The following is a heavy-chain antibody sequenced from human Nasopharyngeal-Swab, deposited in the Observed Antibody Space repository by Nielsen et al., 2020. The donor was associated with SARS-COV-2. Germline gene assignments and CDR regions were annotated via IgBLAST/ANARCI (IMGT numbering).Heavy chain of an antibody. CDR2: ISSSSSYI. D-gene: IGHD3-9*01. V-gene: IGHV3-21*01. CDR3: ARGCVLTGPSCYYYGMDV. J-gene: IGHJ6*02. CDR1: GFTFSTYS. Sequence: GGSLRLSCAASGFTFSTYSMNWVPQAPGKGLEWVSSISSSSSYIYYADSLKGRFTISRDNAKNSLYLQMNSLRAEDTAVYYCARGCVLTGPSCYYYGMDVWGQGTTVTVSS.